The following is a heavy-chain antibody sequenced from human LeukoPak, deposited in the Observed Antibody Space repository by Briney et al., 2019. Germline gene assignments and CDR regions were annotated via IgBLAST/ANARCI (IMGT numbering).Heavy chain of an antibody. Sequence: SQTLLLTCAISGDSVSSNSVTWNWIRQSPSRGLEWLGRTYYRSTWYNDYAVSVRGRITVNPDTSKNQFSLHLNSVTPEDTAVYYCARRLTQYDCFDPWGQGILVTVSS. D-gene: IGHD2-2*01. CDR2: TYYRSTWYN. CDR1: GDSVSSNSVT. CDR3: ARRLTQYDCFDP. V-gene: IGHV6-1*01. J-gene: IGHJ5*02.